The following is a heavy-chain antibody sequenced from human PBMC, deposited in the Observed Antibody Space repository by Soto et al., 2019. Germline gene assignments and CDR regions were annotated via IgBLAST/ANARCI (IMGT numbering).Heavy chain of an antibody. CDR1: GYTFTSYA. V-gene: IGHV1-3*01. J-gene: IGHJ6*02. D-gene: IGHD2-15*01. Sequence: ASVKVFCKASGYTFTSYAMHWVRQAPGQRLEWRGWINAGNGNTKYSQKFQGRVTITRDTSASAAYMELSSLRSEDTAVYYCACARVAATRDFYYDCMDVWGQGTTVTVAS. CDR2: INAGNGNT. CDR3: ACARVAATRDFYYDCMDV.